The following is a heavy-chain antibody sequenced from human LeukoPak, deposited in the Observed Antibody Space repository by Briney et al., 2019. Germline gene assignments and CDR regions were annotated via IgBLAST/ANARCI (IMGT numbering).Heavy chain of an antibody. V-gene: IGHV3-23*01. J-gene: IGHJ3*01. CDR1: GFTFSVAA. CDR2: IGASGEGT. Sequence: GGSLRLSCAASGFTFSVAAMTWVRQAPGKGQEWVSLIGASGEGTYYADSVKGRFTISRDNSKNTLSLQMNSLRVEDTAMYFCAKDIQLSTWGLGTMVTVSS. CDR3: AKDIQLST. D-gene: IGHD5-24*01.